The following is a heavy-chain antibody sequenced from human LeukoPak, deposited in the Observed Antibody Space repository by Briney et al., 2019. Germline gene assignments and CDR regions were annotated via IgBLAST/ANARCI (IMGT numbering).Heavy chain of an antibody. CDR3: AREGSLFDY. Sequence: SETLSLTCTVSGGSMNINNYYWAWIRQPPGKGPEWIGSIYHSGSSYYNPSLKSRVTISVDTSKNQFSLKLSSVTAADTAVYYCAREGSLFDYWGQGTLVTVSS. V-gene: IGHV4-39*07. CDR2: IYHSGSS. D-gene: IGHD6-13*01. CDR1: GGSMNINNYY. J-gene: IGHJ4*02.